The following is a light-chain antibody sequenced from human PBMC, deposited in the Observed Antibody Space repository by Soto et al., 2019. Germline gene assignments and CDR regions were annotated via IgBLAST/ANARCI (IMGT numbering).Light chain of an antibody. Sequence: EFVLTTSVSTLSSFPGDRVTLYCRASQYINTRLAWYQHRPGQAPRLLIYQTSIRAAGIPARFSASGTGTDFTLTISDVQPEDFAVYYCHQRQRWPRTFGQGTKVDIK. CDR3: HQRQRWPRT. CDR1: QYINTR. CDR2: QTS. J-gene: IGKJ1*01. V-gene: IGKV3-11*01.